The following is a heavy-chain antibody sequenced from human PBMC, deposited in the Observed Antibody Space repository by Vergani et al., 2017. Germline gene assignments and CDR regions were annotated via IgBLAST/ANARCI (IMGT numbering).Heavy chain of an antibody. J-gene: IGHJ6*03. D-gene: IGHD6-6*01. CDR1: GGPFSSYA. CDR2: IIPIFGTA. Sequence: QVQLVQSGAEVKKPGSSVKVSCKASGGPFSSYAISWVRQAPGQGLEWMGGIIPIFGTANYAQKFQGRVTITADESTSTAYMELSSLTSEDTAVYYCAKYSSSTGTYYYYYMDVWGKGTTVTVSS. V-gene: IGHV1-69*12. CDR3: AKYSSSTGTYYYYYMDV.